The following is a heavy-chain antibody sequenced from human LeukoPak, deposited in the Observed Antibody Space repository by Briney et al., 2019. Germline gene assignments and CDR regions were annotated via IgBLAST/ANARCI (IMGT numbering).Heavy chain of an antibody. Sequence: SETLSLTCAVSGGSISSSNWWNWVRQPPGKGLEWIGEIYHSGSTNYNPSLKSRVTISVDTSKNQFSLKLSSVTAADTAVYYCARDNRYGENWFDPWGQGTLVTVSS. CDR2: IYHSGST. CDR1: GGSISSSNW. J-gene: IGHJ5*02. CDR3: ARDNRYGENWFDP. V-gene: IGHV4-4*02. D-gene: IGHD1-14*01.